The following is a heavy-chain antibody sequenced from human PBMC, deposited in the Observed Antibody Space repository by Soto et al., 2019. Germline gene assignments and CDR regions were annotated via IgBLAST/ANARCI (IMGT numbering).Heavy chain of an antibody. CDR3: AGGRGHVNNWFDP. D-gene: IGHD3-10*01. CDR2: MYYSGST. Sequence: QVQLQESGPGLVKPSETLSLTCTVSGGSVSSPTYYWSWIRQPPGKGLEWIGYMYYSGSTNYNPSLKSRVTISLDTAKNQFSLKLSYLTAADTAVYYSAGGRGHVNNWFDPWGQGTPVTVSS. J-gene: IGHJ5*02. CDR1: GGSVSSPTYY. V-gene: IGHV4-61*01.